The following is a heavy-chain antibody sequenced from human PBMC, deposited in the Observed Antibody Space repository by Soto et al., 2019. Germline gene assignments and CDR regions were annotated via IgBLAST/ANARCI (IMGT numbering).Heavy chain of an antibody. Sequence: QVQLQESGPGLVKPSETLSLTCIVSGDSVNSGSHYWTWIRQSPGTGLEWIGYISSSGVTTYSPSLKSRMIISTDRYRNLFSLSLRSVTAADTAVYYCARVKRRSGTYSSWLDPWGQGTLVTVSS. CDR2: ISSSGVT. D-gene: IGHD2-15*01. V-gene: IGHV4-61*03. J-gene: IGHJ5*02. CDR1: GDSVNSGSHY. CDR3: ARVKRRSGTYSSWLDP.